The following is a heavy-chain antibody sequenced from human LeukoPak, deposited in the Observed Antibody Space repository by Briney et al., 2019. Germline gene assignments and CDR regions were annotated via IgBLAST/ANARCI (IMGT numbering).Heavy chain of an antibody. CDR1: GGSISSGSYY. Sequence: SETLSLTCTVSGGSISSGSYYWSWIRQPAGKGLEWIGRIYTSGSTNYNPSLKSRVTMSVDTSKNQFSLKLSSVTAADTAVYYCARDSAYYYYYMDVWGKGTTVTVSS. CDR2: IYTSGST. V-gene: IGHV4-61*02. D-gene: IGHD3-10*01. J-gene: IGHJ6*03. CDR3: ARDSAYYYYYMDV.